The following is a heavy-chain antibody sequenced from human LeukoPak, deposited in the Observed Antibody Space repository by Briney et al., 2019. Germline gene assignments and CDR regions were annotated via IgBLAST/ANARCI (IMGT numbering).Heavy chain of an antibody. CDR3: ARAANTATGTPTLAIDY. CDR1: GFIFSDYY. D-gene: IGHD6-13*01. J-gene: IGHJ4*02. V-gene: IGHV3-11*05. Sequence: GGSLRLSCAASGFIFSDYYMSWIRQAPGKGLEWVSYISSSSSDTAYADSVKGRFTISRDNAKNSLYLQINSLRAEDTAVYFCARAANTATGTPTLAIDYWGQGTLVTVSS. CDR2: ISSSSSDT.